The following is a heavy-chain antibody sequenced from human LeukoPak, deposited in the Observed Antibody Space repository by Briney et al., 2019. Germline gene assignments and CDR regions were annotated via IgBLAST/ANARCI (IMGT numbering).Heavy chain of an antibody. Sequence: SETLSLTCAVYDESFSDYYWSWIRQPPGKGLEWIGGINRSGGTDYNPSLKSRVTISVDTSKNQFSLKLTSVTAADTAVYYCARGKTTKTYYFGSGSYSVGFDPWGQGTLVTVSS. CDR2: INRSGGT. CDR3: ARGKTTKTYYFGSGSYSVGFDP. J-gene: IGHJ5*02. V-gene: IGHV4-34*01. D-gene: IGHD3-10*01. CDR1: DESFSDYY.